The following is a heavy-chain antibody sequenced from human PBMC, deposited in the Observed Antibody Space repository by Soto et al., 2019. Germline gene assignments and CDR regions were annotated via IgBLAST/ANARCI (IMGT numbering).Heavy chain of an antibody. V-gene: IGHV4-59*01. CDR1: GGSISSYY. CDR2: IYYSGST. Sequence: QVQLQESGPGLVKPSETLSLTCTVSGGSISSYYWSWIRQPPGKGLEWIGYIYYSGSTNYNPSLNSRVTISVDTSKNQFSLKLSSVTAADTAVYYCARELFGRSVWFDPWGQGTLVTVSS. CDR3: ARELFGRSVWFDP. D-gene: IGHD3-10*01. J-gene: IGHJ5*02.